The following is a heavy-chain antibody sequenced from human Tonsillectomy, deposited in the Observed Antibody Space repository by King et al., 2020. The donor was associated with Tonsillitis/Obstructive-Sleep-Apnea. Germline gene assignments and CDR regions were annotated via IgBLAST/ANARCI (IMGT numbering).Heavy chain of an antibody. J-gene: IGHJ3*02. D-gene: IGHD3-22*01. CDR1: GFSLSNAGMG. CDR3: ARRAYYYDSTGYYGDAFDI. CDR2: IFSNDEK. Sequence: LTLKESGPVLVKPTETLTLTCTVSGFSLSNAGMGVSWIRQPPGKALEWLAHIFSNDEKSYSTSLKSRLTISKDTSKSQVVLTMTNMDPVDTATYYCARRAYYYDSTGYYGDAFDIWGQGTMVTVSS. V-gene: IGHV2-26*01.